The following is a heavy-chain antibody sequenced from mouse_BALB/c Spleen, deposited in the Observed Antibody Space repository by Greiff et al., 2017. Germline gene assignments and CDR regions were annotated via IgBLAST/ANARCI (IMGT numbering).Heavy chain of an antibody. CDR1: GFTFSSFG. D-gene: IGHD2-14*01. J-gene: IGHJ4*01. Sequence: EVQGVESGGGLVQPGGSRKLSCAASGFTFSSFGMHWVRQAPEKGLEWVAYISSGSSTIYYADTVKGRFTISRDNPKNTLFLQMTSLRSEDTAMYYCAKEVRRNYYAMDYWGQGTSVTVSS. CDR3: AKEVRRNYYAMDY. CDR2: ISSGSSTI. V-gene: IGHV5-17*02.